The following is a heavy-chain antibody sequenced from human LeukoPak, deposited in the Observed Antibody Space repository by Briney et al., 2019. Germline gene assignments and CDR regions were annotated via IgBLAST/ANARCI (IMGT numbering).Heavy chain of an antibody. CDR1: GFTFSTYA. Sequence: PGGSLRLSCAASGFTFSTYAMSWVRQAPGKGLEWVSAIGGRGVSTSYADSVRGRFTISRDNSKNTLYLQINSLKTEDTAVYSCARGRYFSPYYFDFWGQGTLVTVSS. D-gene: IGHD2/OR15-2a*01. CDR3: ARGRYFSPYYFDF. CDR2: IGGRGVST. J-gene: IGHJ4*02. V-gene: IGHV3-23*01.